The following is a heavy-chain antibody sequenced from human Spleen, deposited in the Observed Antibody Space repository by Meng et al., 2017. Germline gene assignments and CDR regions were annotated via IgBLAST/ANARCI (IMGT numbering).Heavy chain of an antibody. Sequence: VRLYESGPGLVRPSETLSLTCTVSGGSVSSGSYYWSWIRQPPGKGLEWIGEINHSGSTNYNPSLESRATISVDTSQNNLSLKLSSVTAADSAVYYCARGPTTMAHDFDYWGQGTLVTVSS. J-gene: IGHJ4*02. V-gene: IGHV4-61*03. D-gene: IGHD4-11*01. CDR3: ARGPTTMAHDFDY. CDR1: GGSVSSGSYY. CDR2: INHSGST.